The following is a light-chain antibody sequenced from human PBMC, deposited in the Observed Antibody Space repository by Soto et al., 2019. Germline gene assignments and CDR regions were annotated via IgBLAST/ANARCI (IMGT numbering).Light chain of an antibody. V-gene: IGLV2-14*01. CDR1: SSDVGGYKH. CDR2: EVS. CDR3: NSQRSSGTRV. J-gene: IGLJ1*01. Sequence: QSVLTQPASVSGSPGQSITISCTGTSSDVGGYKHVSCYQHHPGKAPKLMIYEVSNRPSGVSNRFPGSKSGYTASLTNSGLQADDEADYYCNSQRSSGTRVFGTGTKVTV.